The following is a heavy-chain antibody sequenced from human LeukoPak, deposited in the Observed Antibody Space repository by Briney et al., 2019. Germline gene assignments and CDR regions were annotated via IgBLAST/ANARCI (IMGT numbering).Heavy chain of an antibody. CDR3: ARVEFGEYNYYFDS. D-gene: IGHD3-10*01. CDR1: EFTLSYFW. V-gene: IGHV3-7*01. Sequence: GGSLRLSCTTSEFTLSYFWMSWVRQAPGKGLEWVANIKHDGSGMSYVDSVKGRFTISRDNAKDSLYLQMNSLRAEDTAIYYCARVEFGEYNYYFDSWGRGTLVTVSS. J-gene: IGHJ4*02. CDR2: IKHDGSGM.